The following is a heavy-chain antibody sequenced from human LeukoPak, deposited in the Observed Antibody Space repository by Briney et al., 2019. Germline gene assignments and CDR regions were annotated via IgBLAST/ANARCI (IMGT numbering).Heavy chain of an antibody. D-gene: IGHD3-9*01. CDR2: LIPIFGTA. CDR3: ARDPLRYFEPAGYFDY. Sequence: SVKVSCKASGGTFSSYAISWVRQAPGQGLEWMGGLIPIFGTANYAQKFQGRVTITADESTSTAYMELSSLRSEDTAVYYCARDPLRYFEPAGYFDYWGQGTLVTVSS. CDR1: GGTFSSYA. V-gene: IGHV1-69*01. J-gene: IGHJ4*02.